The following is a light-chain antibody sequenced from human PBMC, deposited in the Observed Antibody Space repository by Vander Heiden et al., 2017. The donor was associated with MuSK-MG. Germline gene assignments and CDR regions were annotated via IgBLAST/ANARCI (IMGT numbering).Light chain of an antibody. J-gene: IGKJ4*01. CDR1: QDIGTF. V-gene: IGKV3-11*01. CDR2: DAS. Sequence: DTLLTQAPATLSLSPGESATLSCRASQDIGTFLAWYQQKPGLAPRLLIFDASNRAAGTPARFSGSGSGTDFTLAIASLEREDFAAYYCQQRRDWPPITFGGGTKV. CDR3: QQRRDWPPIT.